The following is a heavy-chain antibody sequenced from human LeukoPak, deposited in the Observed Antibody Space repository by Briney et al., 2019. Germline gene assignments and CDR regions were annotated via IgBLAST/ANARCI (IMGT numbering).Heavy chain of an antibody. J-gene: IGHJ4*02. D-gene: IGHD3-10*01. Sequence: GGSLKLSCAASGFTFSNNDMTWLRQAPGKGLEWVSVVYAGGSTEYADFVKGRFTLSRDFFKNRLYLQMSSLKAEDTAVYFCARAFQYGSGTYQLSLWGLGTMVTVSS. V-gene: IGHV3-66*01. CDR1: GFTFSNND. CDR2: VYAGGST. CDR3: ARAFQYGSGTYQLSL.